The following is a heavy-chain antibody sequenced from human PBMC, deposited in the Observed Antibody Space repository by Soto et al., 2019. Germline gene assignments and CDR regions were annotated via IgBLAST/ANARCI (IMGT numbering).Heavy chain of an antibody. D-gene: IGHD3-22*01. Sequence: SSVKVSCNASGGTFSSYAISWVRQAPGQGLEWMGGIIPIFGTANYAQKFQGRVTITADKSTSTAYMELSSLRSEDTAVYYCARVPYYYDSSGGVPFAYWRQGTLVTVSS. J-gene: IGHJ4*02. V-gene: IGHV1-69*06. CDR1: GGTFSSYA. CDR2: IIPIFGTA. CDR3: ARVPYYYDSSGGVPFAY.